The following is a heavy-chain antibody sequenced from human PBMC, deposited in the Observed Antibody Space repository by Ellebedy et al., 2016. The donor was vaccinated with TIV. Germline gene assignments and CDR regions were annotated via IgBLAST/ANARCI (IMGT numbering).Heavy chain of an antibody. CDR3: ARDWVIKMATILPPLGY. D-gene: IGHD5-24*01. J-gene: IGHJ4*02. Sequence: GGSLRLSXAASGFTFSSYAMHWVRQAPGKGLEWVAVISYDGSNKYYADSVKGRFTISRDNSKNTLYLQMNSLRAEDTAVYYCARDWVIKMATILPPLGYWGQGTLVTVSS. CDR1: GFTFSSYA. V-gene: IGHV3-30-3*01. CDR2: ISYDGSNK.